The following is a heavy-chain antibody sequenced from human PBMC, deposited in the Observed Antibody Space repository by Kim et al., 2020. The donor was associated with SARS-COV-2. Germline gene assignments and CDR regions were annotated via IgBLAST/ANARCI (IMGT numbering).Heavy chain of an antibody. D-gene: IGHD5-12*01. J-gene: IGHJ4*02. V-gene: IGHV3-48*04. Sequence: GGSLRLSCAASGFTFSSYSMNWVRQAPGKGLEWVSYISSSSTTIYYADSVKGRFTISRDNAKNSLYLQMNSLRAEDTAVYYCARDLSTDGYNSLYYFDYWGQGNLVPVSS. CDR1: GFTFSSYS. CDR2: ISSSSTTI. CDR3: ARDLSTDGYNSLYYFDY.